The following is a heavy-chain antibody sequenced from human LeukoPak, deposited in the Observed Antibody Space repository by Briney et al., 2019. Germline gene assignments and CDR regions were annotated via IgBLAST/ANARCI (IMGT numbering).Heavy chain of an antibody. Sequence: GGSLRLSCTTSGFTFTTYGMAWVRQAPGKGLEWVSSISGSGANTNYADSVKGPLTISRDSSNNTLYLHMDSLRAEDTAVYFCAKRGGYDYGSHFDSWGQGTLVTVSS. V-gene: IGHV3-23*01. D-gene: IGHD5-18*01. J-gene: IGHJ4*02. CDR1: GFTFTTYG. CDR3: AKRGGYDYGSHFDS. CDR2: ISGSGANT.